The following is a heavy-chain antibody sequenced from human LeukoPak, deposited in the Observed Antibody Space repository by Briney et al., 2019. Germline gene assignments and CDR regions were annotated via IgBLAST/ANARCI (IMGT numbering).Heavy chain of an antibody. V-gene: IGHV4-59*08. Sequence: PSETLSLTCTVSGGSISSYYWSWIRQPPGKGLEWIGYIYSSGSTNYNPSLKSRVTISVDTSKNQFSMKLSSVTAADTAVYYCARHGVAAAGTDYFDYWGQGTLVTVSS. J-gene: IGHJ4*02. CDR3: ARHGVAAAGTDYFDY. D-gene: IGHD6-13*01. CDR1: GGSISSYY. CDR2: IYSSGST.